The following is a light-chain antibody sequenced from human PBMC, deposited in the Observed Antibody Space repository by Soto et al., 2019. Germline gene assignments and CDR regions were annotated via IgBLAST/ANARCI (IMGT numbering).Light chain of an antibody. CDR3: AAWDDSLNGFVV. J-gene: IGLJ2*01. CDR1: SSNIGSNT. V-gene: IGLV1-44*01. CDR2: SNN. Sequence: QSVLTQPPSASGTPGQRVTISCSESSSNIGSNTVNWYQQLPGTAPKLLIYSNNQRPSGVPDRFSGSKSGTSASLAISGLPSEDEADYYCAAWDDSLNGFVVFGGGTKLTVL.